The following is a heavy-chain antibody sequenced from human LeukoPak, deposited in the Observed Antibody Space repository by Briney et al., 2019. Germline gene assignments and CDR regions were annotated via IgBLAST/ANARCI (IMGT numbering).Heavy chain of an antibody. V-gene: IGHV1-2*02. CDR1: GYTFTGYY. J-gene: IGHJ4*02. Sequence: GASVKVSFKASGYTFTGYYMHWVRQAPGQGLEWMGWINTNSGGADYGQKYQGRVTMTRDTSISTAYMELSRLTSDDTAIYYCASGYDWGLYWGQGTLVTVSS. D-gene: IGHD5-12*01. CDR2: INTNSGGA. CDR3: ASGYDWGLY.